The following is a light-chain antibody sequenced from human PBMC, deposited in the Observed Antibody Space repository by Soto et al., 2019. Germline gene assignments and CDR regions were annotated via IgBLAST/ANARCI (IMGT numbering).Light chain of an antibody. CDR1: SSNIGSNT. CDR3: AAWDGSLNGVV. J-gene: IGLJ3*02. V-gene: IGLV1-44*01. Sequence: QSVLTQPPSASGTPGQRVTISCSRSSSNIGSNTVNWYQQLPGAAPKLLVYSSNLRPSGVPDRFSGSKSGTSASLAISGLQSEDESDYYCAAWDGSLNGVVFGGGTKLTVL. CDR2: SSN.